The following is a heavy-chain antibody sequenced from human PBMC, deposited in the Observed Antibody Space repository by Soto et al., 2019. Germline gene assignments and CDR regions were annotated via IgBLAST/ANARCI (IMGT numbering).Heavy chain of an antibody. CDR2: IGTAGDT. Sequence: GGSLRLSCAASGFTFSSYDMHWVRQATGKGLEWVSAIGTAGDTYYPGSVKGRFTISRENAKNSLYLQMNSLRAGDTAVYYCARAESNYWYFDLWGRGTLVTVSS. CDR1: GFTFSSYD. D-gene: IGHD4-4*01. CDR3: ARAESNYWYFDL. V-gene: IGHV3-13*01. J-gene: IGHJ2*01.